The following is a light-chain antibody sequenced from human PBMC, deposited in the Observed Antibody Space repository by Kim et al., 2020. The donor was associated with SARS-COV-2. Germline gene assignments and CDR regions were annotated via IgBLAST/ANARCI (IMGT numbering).Light chain of an antibody. J-gene: IGKJ1*01. CDR2: GGS. CDR1: ESLLSSF. CDR3: QNYAGA. Sequence: LSLSPGERATLSGRASESLLSSFLAWFQQRPGQAPRLLIYGGSRRATGIPDRFSGGGSGTEFTLTISRLEPEDFAMYYCQNYAGAFGQGTKVDIK. V-gene: IGKV3-20*01.